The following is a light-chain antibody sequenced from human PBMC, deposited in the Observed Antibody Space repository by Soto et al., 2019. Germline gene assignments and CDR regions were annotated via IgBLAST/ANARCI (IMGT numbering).Light chain of an antibody. J-gene: IGLJ3*02. Sequence: QSALTQPPSASGSPGQSVTISCTGTSSDVGKYDYVSWFQHHPGKAPKLIIYEVSKRPSGVPDRFSGSKSGSTASLTVSGLQTEDEADYYCQSYDTSVSGARVFGGGTKLTVL. CDR3: QSYDTSVSGARV. CDR1: SSDVGKYDY. V-gene: IGLV2-8*01. CDR2: EVS.